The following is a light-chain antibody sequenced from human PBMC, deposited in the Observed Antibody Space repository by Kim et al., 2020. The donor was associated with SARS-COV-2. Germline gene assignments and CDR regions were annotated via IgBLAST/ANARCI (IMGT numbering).Light chain of an antibody. CDR3: QQSSYSPRT. V-gene: IGKV3-20*01. J-gene: IGKJ1*01. CDR2: GAS. Sequence: SPEERATLSCRASQTVTKNYLAWFQQKPGQAPRLLIYGASSRATGIPDRFSGSGSGTDFTLTINRLEPEDFAVYYCQQSSYSPRTFGQGTKVDIK. CDR1: QTVTKNY.